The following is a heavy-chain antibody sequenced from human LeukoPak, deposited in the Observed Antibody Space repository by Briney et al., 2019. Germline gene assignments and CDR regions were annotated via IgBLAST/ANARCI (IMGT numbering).Heavy chain of an antibody. CDR2: IYYSGST. CDR1: GGSISSYY. V-gene: IGHV4-59*01. Sequence: SETLSLTCTVSGGSISSYYWSWIRQPPGKGLEWIGYIYYSGSTNYNPSLKSRVTISVDTSKNQFSLKLGSVTAADTAVYYCARGVTTVTQFDYWGQGTLVTVSS. D-gene: IGHD4-17*01. J-gene: IGHJ4*02. CDR3: ARGVTTVTQFDY.